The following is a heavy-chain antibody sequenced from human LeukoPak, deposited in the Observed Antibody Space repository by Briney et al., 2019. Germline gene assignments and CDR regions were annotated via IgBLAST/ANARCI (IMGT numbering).Heavy chain of an antibody. Sequence: PGGSLRLSCAASGFTFSSYAMSWVRQAPGKGLEWVSGISGSGGSTYHADSVKGRFTISRDNSKNTLYLQMNSLRAEDTAVYYCAKDLDSSGYYPYYFDYWGQGTLVTVSS. J-gene: IGHJ4*02. D-gene: IGHD3-22*01. CDR3: AKDLDSSGYYPYYFDY. V-gene: IGHV3-23*01. CDR1: GFTFSSYA. CDR2: ISGSGGST.